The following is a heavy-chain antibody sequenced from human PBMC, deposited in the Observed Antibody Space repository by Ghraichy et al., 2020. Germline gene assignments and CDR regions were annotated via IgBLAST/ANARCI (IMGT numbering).Heavy chain of an antibody. CDR3: AKPFWSGSPEIHGVDV. CDR2: ISDSGYSA. D-gene: IGHD3-3*01. Sequence: GGSLRLSCAASGFPFSNYAMSWVRRAPGKGLEWVTAISDSGYSAYYADSVKGRFTISRDNSKKTLYLQMNSLRAEDTAVYYCAKPFWSGSPEIHGVDVWGQGTTVTVSS. V-gene: IGHV3-23*01. CDR1: GFPFSNYA. J-gene: IGHJ6*02.